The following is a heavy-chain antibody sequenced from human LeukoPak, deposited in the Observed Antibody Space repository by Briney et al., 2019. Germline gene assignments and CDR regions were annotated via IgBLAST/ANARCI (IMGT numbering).Heavy chain of an antibody. D-gene: IGHD3-3*01. CDR2: IYPGDSDT. CDR3: ARTVAFWSGPYYFDY. J-gene: IGHJ4*02. V-gene: IGHV5-51*01. CDR1: GYSFTSNW. Sequence: GESLKISCKGSGYSFTSNWIGWVRQMPGKGLEWMGIIYPGDSDTRYSPSFQGQVTISADKSISTAYLQWSSLKASDTAMYYCARTVAFWSGPYYFDYWGQGTLVTVSS.